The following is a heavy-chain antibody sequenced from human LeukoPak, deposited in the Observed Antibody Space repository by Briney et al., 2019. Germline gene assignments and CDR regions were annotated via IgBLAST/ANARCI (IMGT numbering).Heavy chain of an antibody. CDR1: GYTFTGYY. CDR3: ARGPPIVVVVAATMDY. D-gene: IGHD2-15*01. V-gene: IGHV1-2*02. J-gene: IGHJ4*02. CDR2: INPNSGGT. Sequence: ASVKVSCKASGYTFTGYYMHWVRQAPGQGLEWMGWINPNSGGTNYAQKFQGRVTMTRDTSIGTAYMELSRLRSDDTAVYYCARGPPIVVVVAATMDYRGQGTLVTVSS.